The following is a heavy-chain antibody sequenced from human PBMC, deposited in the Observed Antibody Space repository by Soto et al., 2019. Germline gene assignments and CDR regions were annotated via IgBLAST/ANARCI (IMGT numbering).Heavy chain of an antibody. CDR1: GYTFTNYY. J-gene: IGHJ6*02. CDR2: IRPRGDST. D-gene: IGHD1-26*01. Sequence: ASVKVSCKASGYTFTNYYMHWVRQAPGQGLEWMGIIRPRGDSTSYAQKFQGRVTVTRDTSTSTVYMELSSLRSDDTAVYYCARDHRVGTTSHGMDVWGQGTTVTVSS. CDR3: ARDHRVGTTSHGMDV. V-gene: IGHV1-46*01.